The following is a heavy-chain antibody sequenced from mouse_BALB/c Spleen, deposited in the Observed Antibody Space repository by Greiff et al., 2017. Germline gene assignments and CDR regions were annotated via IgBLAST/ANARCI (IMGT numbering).Heavy chain of an antibody. J-gene: IGHJ4*01. CDR1: GFTFSSYG. V-gene: IGHV5-6-3*01. D-gene: IGHD2-4*01. CDR3: ARECYDSRAMDY. Sequence: EVQRVESGGGLVQPGGSLKLSCAASGFTFSSYGMSWVRQTPDKRLELVATINSNGGSTYYPDSVKGRFTISRDNAKNTLYLQMSSLKSEDTAMYYCARECYDSRAMDYWVKEPQSPSPQ. CDR2: INSNGGST.